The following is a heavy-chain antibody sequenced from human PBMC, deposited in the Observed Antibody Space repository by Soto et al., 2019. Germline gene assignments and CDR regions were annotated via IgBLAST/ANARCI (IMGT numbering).Heavy chain of an antibody. V-gene: IGHV4-31*03. CDR3: ARSVFP. J-gene: IGHJ5*02. CDR1: GGSISSGGYY. CDR2: IYYIGST. Sequence: QVQLEESGPGLVKPSQTLSLTCTVSGGSISSGGYYWNWIRQHPGKGLEWNGYIYYIGSTYYNPSLKRRVTISLDTTKDQFSLKLSPVTAAETAVYYCARSVFPCGQRTLVTVSS.